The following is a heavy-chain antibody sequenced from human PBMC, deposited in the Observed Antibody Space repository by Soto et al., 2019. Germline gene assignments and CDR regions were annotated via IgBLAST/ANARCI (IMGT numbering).Heavy chain of an antibody. J-gene: IGHJ4*02. CDR2: IYPGDSDT. D-gene: IGHD3-10*01. CDR1: GYNFPDYW. Sequence: GESLKISCKGLGYNFPDYWIAWVRQMPGKGLEYMGIIYPGDSDTRYSPSFQGQVTISRDNSKNTLYLQMNSLRAEDTAVYYCARDTLMVRGVISYFFDHWGQGTLVTVSS. CDR3: ARDTLMVRGVISYFFDH. V-gene: IGHV5-51*01.